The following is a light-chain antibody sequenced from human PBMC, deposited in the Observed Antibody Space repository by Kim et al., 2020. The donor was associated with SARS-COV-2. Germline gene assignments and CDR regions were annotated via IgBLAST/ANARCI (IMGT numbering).Light chain of an antibody. J-gene: IGKJ4*01. Sequence: DIVMTQSPVSLAVSLGERATINCKSSQSVLYSSNNKNYLAWYQQKPGQPPKLLIYWASTRESGVPDRFSGSGSGTDFTLTISSLQAEDVAVYYCQQYYSTPPTFGGGTKVDIK. CDR2: WAS. V-gene: IGKV4-1*01. CDR3: QQYYSTPPT. CDR1: QSVLYSSNNKNY.